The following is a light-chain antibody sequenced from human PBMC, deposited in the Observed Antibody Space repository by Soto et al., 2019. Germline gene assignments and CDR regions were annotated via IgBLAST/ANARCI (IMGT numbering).Light chain of an antibody. Sequence: DIQMTQSPSSLSASVGDRVIITCRASQGISNHLAWFQQKPGKAPKSLIYDASTLQSGVPSKFSGSRSGTDFTLTISSLQPEDAATYYCQQYNTYPLTFGGGTKVEI. CDR2: DAS. CDR3: QQYNTYPLT. CDR1: QGISNH. J-gene: IGKJ4*01. V-gene: IGKV1-16*02.